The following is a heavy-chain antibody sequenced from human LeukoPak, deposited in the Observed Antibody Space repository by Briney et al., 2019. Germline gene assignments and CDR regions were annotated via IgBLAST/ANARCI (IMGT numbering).Heavy chain of an antibody. Sequence: ASVKVSCKASGYTFTGYYMHWVRQAPGQGLEWMGWINPNSGGTNYAQKFQGRVTMTRDTSISTAYMELSRLRSDDTAVYYCARSGSYDRWYYYYGMDVWGQGTTVTVSS. V-gene: IGHV1-2*02. CDR1: GYTFTGYY. CDR2: INPNSGGT. CDR3: ARSGSYDRWYYYYGMDV. D-gene: IGHD3-22*01. J-gene: IGHJ6*02.